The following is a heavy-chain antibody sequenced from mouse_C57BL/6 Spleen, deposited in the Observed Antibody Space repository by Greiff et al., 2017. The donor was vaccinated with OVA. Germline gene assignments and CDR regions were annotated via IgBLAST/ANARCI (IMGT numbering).Heavy chain of an antibody. CDR2: IDPSDSYT. CDR1: GYTFTSYW. Sequence: QVQLKQPGAELVMPGASVKLSCKASGYTFTSYWMHWVKQRPGQGLEWIGEIDPSDSYTNYNQKFKGKSTLTVDKSSSTAYMQLSSLTSEDSAVYYCARRGLGYYGSSYMDYWGQGTSVTVSS. J-gene: IGHJ4*01. V-gene: IGHV1-69*01. D-gene: IGHD1-1*01. CDR3: ARRGLGYYGSSYMDY.